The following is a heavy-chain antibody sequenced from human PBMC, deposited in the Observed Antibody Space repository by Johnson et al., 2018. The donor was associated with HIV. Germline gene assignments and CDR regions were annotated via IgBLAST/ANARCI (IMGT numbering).Heavy chain of an antibody. CDR2: ISYDGSNK. CDR3: TRVSLPPSYAFDF. J-gene: IGHJ3*01. Sequence: QVQLVESGGGLVKPGRSLRLSCAASGFTFSSYAMHWVRQAPGKGLEWVAIISYDGSNKYYADSVKGRFTISRDNSKNTLFLQMNSLKTEDTAVYYCTRVSLPPSYAFDFWGQGTMVTVSS. V-gene: IGHV3-30-3*01. CDR1: GFTFSSYA.